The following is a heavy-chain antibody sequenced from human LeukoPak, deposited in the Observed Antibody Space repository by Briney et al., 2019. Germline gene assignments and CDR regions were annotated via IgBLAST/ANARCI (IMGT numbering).Heavy chain of an antibody. CDR2: IIPIFGTA. Sequence: GASVKVSCKASGGTFSSYAISWVQQAPGQGLEWMGGIIPIFGTANYAQKFQGRVTITTDESTSTAYMELSSLRSEDTAVYYCAGAAAGTGYFDYWGQGTLVTVSS. CDR1: GGTFSSYA. D-gene: IGHD6-13*01. J-gene: IGHJ4*02. V-gene: IGHV1-69*05. CDR3: AGAAAGTGYFDY.